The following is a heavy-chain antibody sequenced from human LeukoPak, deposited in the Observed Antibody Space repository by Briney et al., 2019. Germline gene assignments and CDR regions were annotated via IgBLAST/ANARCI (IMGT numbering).Heavy chain of an antibody. CDR2: IYSGGTT. J-gene: IGHJ4*02. D-gene: IGHD3-22*01. CDR3: AKEGRLTVAAVVVENYFDY. Sequence: PGGSLRLSCAASGFTVSTNYMSWVRQAPGKGLEWVSVIYSGGTTYYADSVKGRFTISRDNSKTTVYLQMNSLRTEDTATYYCAKEGRLTVAAVVVENYFDYWGQGTPVTVSA. CDR1: GFTVSTNY. V-gene: IGHV3-53*01.